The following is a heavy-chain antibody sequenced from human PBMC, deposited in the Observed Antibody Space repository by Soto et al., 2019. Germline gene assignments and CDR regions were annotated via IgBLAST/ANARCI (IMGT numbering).Heavy chain of an antibody. CDR2: ISGSGVST. J-gene: IGHJ4*02. CDR1: GFTFSSYA. CDR3: AKEHHYSSSWSEFDY. Sequence: EVPLLESGGGLVQPGGSLRLSCAASGFTFSSYAMSWVRQAPGKGLEWVSAISGSGVSTYYADSVKGRFTISRANSXXTLYLQMNSLRAEDTAVYYCAKEHHYSSSWSEFDYCGQGTLVTVSS. V-gene: IGHV3-23*01. D-gene: IGHD6-13*01.